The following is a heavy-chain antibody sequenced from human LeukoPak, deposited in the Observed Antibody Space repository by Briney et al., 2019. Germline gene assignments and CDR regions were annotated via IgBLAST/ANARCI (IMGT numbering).Heavy chain of an antibody. D-gene: IGHD5-24*01. CDR3: ARGFNNAYNYA. CDR2: INQDGSET. Sequence: GGSRRLSCAASGFTLGTHYMNWVRQAPGKGLEWVANINQDGSETYYVDSVKGRFTISRDNAKNSLYLQMNTLRVEDTAVYYCARGFNNAYNYAWGQGTLVTVSS. CDR1: GFTLGTHY. V-gene: IGHV3-7*01. J-gene: IGHJ4*02.